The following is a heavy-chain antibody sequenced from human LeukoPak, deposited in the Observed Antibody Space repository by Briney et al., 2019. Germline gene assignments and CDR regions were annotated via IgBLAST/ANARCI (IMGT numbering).Heavy chain of an antibody. D-gene: IGHD3-16*02. Sequence: SETLSLTCTVSGGSISSSNYYWGWIRQPPGKGLEWIGSIYYSGNTYYNPSFKGRVTITVDTSKNQFSLKLRSVTAADTAVYYCARERVWGNYLDYWGQGTLVIVSA. V-gene: IGHV4-39*07. CDR2: IYYSGNT. CDR1: GGSISSSNYY. CDR3: ARERVWGNYLDY. J-gene: IGHJ4*02.